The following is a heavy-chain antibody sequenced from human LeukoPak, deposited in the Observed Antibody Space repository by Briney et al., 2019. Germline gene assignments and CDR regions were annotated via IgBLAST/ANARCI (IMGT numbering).Heavy chain of an antibody. D-gene: IGHD3-3*01. J-gene: IGHJ6*02. V-gene: IGHV3-7*03. Sequence: GGSLRLSCAASGFTFSSYWMSWVRQAPGKGLEWVANIKQDGSEKYYVDSVKGRFTISRDNAKNSLYLQMNSLRAEDTAVYYRARDVRHYDFWSGTYYYYGMDVWGQGTTVTVSS. CDR1: GFTFSSYW. CDR3: ARDVRHYDFWSGTYYYYGMDV. CDR2: IKQDGSEK.